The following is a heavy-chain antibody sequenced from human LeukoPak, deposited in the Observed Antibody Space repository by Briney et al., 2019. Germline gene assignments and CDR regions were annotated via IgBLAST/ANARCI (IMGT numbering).Heavy chain of an antibody. CDR3: AKDVGMIGYCSGGSCYAIDY. D-gene: IGHD2-15*01. V-gene: IGHV3-30*18. CDR1: GFTFRSYG. CDR2: ISYGGSNK. J-gene: IGHJ4*02. Sequence: GGSLRLSCAASGFTFRSYGMYWVRQAPGKGLEWVAVISYGGSNKFYADSVKGRFTISRDNSKNTLYLQMNSLRAEDTAVYYCAKDVGMIGYCSGGSCYAIDYWGQGTLVTVSS.